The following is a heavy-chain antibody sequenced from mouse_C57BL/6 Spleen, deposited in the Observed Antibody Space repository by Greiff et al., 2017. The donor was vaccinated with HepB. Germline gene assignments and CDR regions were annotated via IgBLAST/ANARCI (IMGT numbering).Heavy chain of an antibody. CDR1: GFTFSSYG. CDR2: ISSGGSYT. V-gene: IGHV5-6*01. CDR3: AREGY. J-gene: IGHJ2*01. Sequence: EVKLMESGGDLVKPGGSLKLSCAASGFTFSSYGMSWVRQTPDKRLEWVATISSGGSYTYYPDSVKGRFTISRANAKNTLYLQMSSLKSEDTAMYYCAREGYWGQGTTLTVSS.